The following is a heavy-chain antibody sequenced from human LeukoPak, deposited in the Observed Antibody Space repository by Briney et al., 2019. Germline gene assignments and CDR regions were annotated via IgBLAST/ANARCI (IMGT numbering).Heavy chain of an antibody. CDR1: GYSISSGYY. CDR2: IYQSGTT. CDR3: ARDRRPPYCTSTDCRYLDP. J-gene: IGHJ5*02. Sequence: PSETLSLTCTVSGYSISSGYYWGWIRQPPGKGLEWIGSIYQSGTTYYNPSLESRVTISVDTSRNQFSLKLSSVTAADTAVYYCARDRRPPYCTSTDCRYLDPWGQGTLVTVSS. V-gene: IGHV4-38-2*02. D-gene: IGHD2-2*01.